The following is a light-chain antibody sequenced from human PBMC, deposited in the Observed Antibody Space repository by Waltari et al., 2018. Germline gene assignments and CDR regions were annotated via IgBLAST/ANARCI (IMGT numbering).Light chain of an antibody. CDR3: QSADSSGTYYV. Sequence: SYELSPPPPVSVSPGQTATTTCAGHALPKQYAYWYQQKPGQAPVLVICKDTERASGIPERFSGSKSGTTVTLTIIGVQAEDEADNYCQSADSSGTYYVFGTGTKVTVL. J-gene: IGLJ1*01. V-gene: IGLV3-25*03. CDR2: KDT. CDR1: ALPKQY.